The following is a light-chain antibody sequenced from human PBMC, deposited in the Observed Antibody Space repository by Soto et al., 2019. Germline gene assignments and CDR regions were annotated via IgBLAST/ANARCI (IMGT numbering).Light chain of an antibody. J-gene: IGKJ1*01. Sequence: DIQMTQSPSSLSASVGDRVIITCRASQSISTYLNWYQQKPGNAPKLLIYAASSLQSGVPSRFSGSGSGADFTLTISSLQPEDFATYYCQQTYSTPRTFGQGTKVEIK. V-gene: IGKV1-39*01. CDR1: QSISTY. CDR3: QQTYSTPRT. CDR2: AAS.